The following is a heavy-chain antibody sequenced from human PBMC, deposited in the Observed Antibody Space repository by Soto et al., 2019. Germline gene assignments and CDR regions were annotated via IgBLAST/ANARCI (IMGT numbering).Heavy chain of an antibody. D-gene: IGHD6-19*01. CDR3: ARDPGSGWLGHFDS. CDR1: GYSISSGYY. J-gene: IGHJ4*02. Sequence: SETLSLTFAVSGYSISSGYYWGWIRQPPGKGLEWIGSIFHSGSTYSNPSLKSRVTISVDTSKNQFSLKLASVTAADTAVYYCARDPGSGWLGHFDSWGQGTLVTVSS. V-gene: IGHV4-38-2*02. CDR2: IFHSGST.